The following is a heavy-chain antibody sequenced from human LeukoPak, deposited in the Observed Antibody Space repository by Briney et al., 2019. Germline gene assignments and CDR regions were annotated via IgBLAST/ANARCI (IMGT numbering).Heavy chain of an antibody. CDR1: GFTFSSYS. J-gene: IGHJ4*02. CDR3: ATERSGVLGFDN. Sequence: PGGSLRLSCAASGFTFSSYSMNWVRQAPGKGLEWVSYMSSTGSPIYYADSLKGRFTISRDNARNSLFLQMDSLRVEDTGVYYCATERSGVLGFDNWGQGTLVTVSS. CDR2: MSSTGSPI. V-gene: IGHV3-48*01. D-gene: IGHD3-10*01.